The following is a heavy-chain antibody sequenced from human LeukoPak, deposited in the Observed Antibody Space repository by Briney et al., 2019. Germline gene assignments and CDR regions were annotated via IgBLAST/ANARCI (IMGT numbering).Heavy chain of an antibody. D-gene: IGHD3-16*01. CDR3: ASGNYGPHYFDY. J-gene: IGHJ4*02. Sequence: TGGSLRLSCAASGFTFSNYWMSWVRQAPGKGLEWVANIKQDGSEKYYVDSVKGQFTISRDNAKNSLYLQMNSLRAEDTAVYYCASGNYGPHYFDYWGQGTLVTVSS. V-gene: IGHV3-7*01. CDR2: IKQDGSEK. CDR1: GFTFSNYW.